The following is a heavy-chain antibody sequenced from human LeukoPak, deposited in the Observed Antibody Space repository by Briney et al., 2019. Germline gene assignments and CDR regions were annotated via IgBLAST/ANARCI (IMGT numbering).Heavy chain of an antibody. D-gene: IGHD5-12*01. V-gene: IGHV3-30*02. CDR2: IRYDGSNK. J-gene: IGHJ6*04. CDR1: GFTVSSNY. Sequence: GGSLRLSCAASGFTVSSNYMSWVRQAPGKGLEWVAFIRYDGSNKYYADSVKGRFTISRDNSKNTLYLQMNSLRAEDTAVYYVAALKLDVWGKGTTVTVSS. CDR3: AALKLDV.